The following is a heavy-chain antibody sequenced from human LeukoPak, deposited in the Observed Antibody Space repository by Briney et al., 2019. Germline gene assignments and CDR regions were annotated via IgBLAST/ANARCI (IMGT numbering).Heavy chain of an antibody. CDR1: GFTFSSNY. CDR2: IYSGGST. J-gene: IGHJ4*02. CDR3: ARGPATHY. D-gene: IGHD1-26*01. Sequence: GGSLRLSCAASGFTFSSNYMSWVRQAPGKGLEWVAVIYSGGSTYYSDSVMGGFTIFRDNSKNKPYLQMNSLRAEDTAVYYCARGPATHYSGQGTLVTVSS. V-gene: IGHV3-53*01.